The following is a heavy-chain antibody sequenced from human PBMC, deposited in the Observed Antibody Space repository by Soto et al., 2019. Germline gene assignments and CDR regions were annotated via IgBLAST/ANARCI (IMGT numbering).Heavy chain of an antibody. CDR3: AKGGYCSSTSCYDTNWFDH. Sequence: EVQLLESGGGLVQPGGSLRLSCAASGFTFSSYAMSWVRQAPGKGLEWVSAISGSGGSTYYADSVKGRFTISRDNSKNTLYLQMNSLRAEDTAVYYCAKGGYCSSTSCYDTNWFDHWGQGTLVTVSS. CDR2: ISGSGGST. D-gene: IGHD2-2*03. V-gene: IGHV3-23*01. J-gene: IGHJ5*02. CDR1: GFTFSSYA.